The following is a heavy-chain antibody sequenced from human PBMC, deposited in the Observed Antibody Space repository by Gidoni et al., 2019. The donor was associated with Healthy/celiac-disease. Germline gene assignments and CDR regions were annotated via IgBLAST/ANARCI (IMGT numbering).Heavy chain of an antibody. Sequence: QVQLQQWGAGLLKPSETLSLTCAVYGGSFSGYYWSWIRQPPGKGLEWIGEINHNGSTNYNPSLKSRVTISVDTSKNQFSLKLSSVTAADTAVYYCARDLYYDFWSGYSDAFDIWGQGTMVTVSS. CDR1: GGSFSGYY. V-gene: IGHV4-34*01. CDR3: ARDLYYDFWSGYSDAFDI. J-gene: IGHJ3*02. CDR2: INHNGST. D-gene: IGHD3-3*01.